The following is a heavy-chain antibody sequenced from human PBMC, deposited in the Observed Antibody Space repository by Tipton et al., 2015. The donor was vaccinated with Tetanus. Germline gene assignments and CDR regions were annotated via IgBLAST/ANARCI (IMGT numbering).Heavy chain of an antibody. D-gene: IGHD3-10*01. J-gene: IGHJ2*01. CDR2: IKEDASEI. CDR1: GFTFSSYN. V-gene: IGHV3-7*03. CDR3: ARTSGYFRSGAYIDV. Sequence: GSLRLSCAASGFTFSSYNMNWVRQAPGKGLERVANIKEDASEIHYVDSVRGRFTISRDNAENSLFLQMNSLRAEDTAVYYCARTSGYFRSGAYIDVWGRGTLVTVSS.